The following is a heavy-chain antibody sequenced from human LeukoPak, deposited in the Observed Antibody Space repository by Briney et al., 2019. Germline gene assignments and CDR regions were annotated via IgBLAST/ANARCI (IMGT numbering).Heavy chain of an antibody. Sequence: SETLSLTCTVSGDSISSGDYYWSWIRQPAGKGLEWIGRISSSGSTNYNPSLKSRVTISVDTSKNQFSLKLSSVTAADTAVYYCARARNYYDSSDYYYEGDAFDIWGQGTMVTVSS. J-gene: IGHJ3*02. CDR2: ISSSGST. CDR3: ARARNYYDSSDYYYEGDAFDI. V-gene: IGHV4-61*02. D-gene: IGHD3-22*01. CDR1: GDSISSGDYY.